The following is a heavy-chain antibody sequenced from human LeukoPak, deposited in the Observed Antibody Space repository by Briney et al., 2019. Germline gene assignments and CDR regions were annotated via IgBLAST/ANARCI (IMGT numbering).Heavy chain of an antibody. CDR2: TYYSGST. CDR1: GGSISGYY. J-gene: IGHJ4*02. CDR3: AREYSSGWYRAFDY. Sequence: SETLSLTCTVSGGSISGYYWSWIRQPPGKGLEWIGYTYYSGSTNYNPSLKSRVTISVDTSKNQFSLKLTSVTAADTAVYYCAREYSSGWYRAFDYWGQGTLVTVSS. D-gene: IGHD6-19*01. V-gene: IGHV4-59*01.